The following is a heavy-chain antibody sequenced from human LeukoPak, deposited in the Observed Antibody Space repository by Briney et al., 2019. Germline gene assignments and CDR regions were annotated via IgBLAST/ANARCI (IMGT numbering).Heavy chain of an antibody. V-gene: IGHV3-7*01. CDR2: IKQDGSEK. D-gene: IGHD3-9*01. J-gene: IGHJ6*02. Sequence: PGGSLRLSCAASGFTFSSYWMSWVRQAPGKGLEWVANIKQDGSEKYYVDSVKGRFTISRDNAKNSLYLQMNSLRAEDTAVYYCARDRIKIGYYDILTGYPPGGMDVWGRGTTVTVSS. CDR3: ARDRIKIGYYDILTGYPPGGMDV. CDR1: GFTFSSYW.